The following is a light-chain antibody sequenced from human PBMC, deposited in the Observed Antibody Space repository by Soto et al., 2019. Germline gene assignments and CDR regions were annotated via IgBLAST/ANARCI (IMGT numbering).Light chain of an antibody. V-gene: IGKV3-20*01. J-gene: IGKJ1*01. CDR1: QSISDT. CDR3: QQYGSSPPT. Sequence: EFVLTQSPATLSLSPGHRATLSCRASQSISDTLAWYQQKPGQAPRLLIYDASNRATGIPARFSGSGSGTDFTLTISRLEPEDFAVYYCQQYGSSPPTFGQGTKVDI. CDR2: DAS.